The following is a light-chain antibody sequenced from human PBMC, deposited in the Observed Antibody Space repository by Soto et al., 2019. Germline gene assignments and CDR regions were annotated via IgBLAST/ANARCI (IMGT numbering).Light chain of an antibody. V-gene: IGKV3-20*01. J-gene: IGKJ4*01. CDR1: QSVSNNF. CDR2: GAS. CDR3: HQYGNSPPLP. Sequence: ETVLTQSPGTLSLSPGERATLSCRASQSVSNNFLAWYQQKPGQAPRFLIYGASNRATGIPDRFSGSGSGTDFTLTISRLEPEDFAVYSCHQYGNSPPLPFCGATQVEIK.